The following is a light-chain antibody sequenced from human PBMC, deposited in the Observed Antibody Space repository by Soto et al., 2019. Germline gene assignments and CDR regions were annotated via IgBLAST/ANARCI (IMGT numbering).Light chain of an antibody. CDR3: HQYGSSPAT. V-gene: IGKV3-20*01. CDR1: ESVSSNY. J-gene: IGKJ1*01. CDR2: GAS. Sequence: EIVLTQSPGTLSLSPEERATLSCRASESVSSNYLAWYQQKPGQAPRLLVYGASSRATGIPDRFSGSGSGAHFTLTISRLEPEDFAEYYCHQYGSSPATFGQGTKVDIK.